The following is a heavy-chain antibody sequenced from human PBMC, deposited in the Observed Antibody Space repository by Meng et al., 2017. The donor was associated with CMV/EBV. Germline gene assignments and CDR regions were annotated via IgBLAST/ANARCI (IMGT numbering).Heavy chain of an antibody. Sequence: SQTLSLTCAISGDSVSSNSAAWNWIRQSPSRGLEWLGRTYYRSKWYNDYAVSVKSRITINPDTSKNQFSLQLNSVTPEDTAVYYCARDLSGQLVPATLNYYYYYGMDVWGQGTTVTVSS. CDR1: GDSVSSNSAA. CDR3: ARDLSGQLVPATLNYYYYYGMDV. CDR2: TYYRSKWYN. J-gene: IGHJ6*02. V-gene: IGHV6-1*01. D-gene: IGHD6-6*01.